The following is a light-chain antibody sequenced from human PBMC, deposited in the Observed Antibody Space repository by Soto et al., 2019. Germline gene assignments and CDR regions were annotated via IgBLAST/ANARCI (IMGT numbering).Light chain of an antibody. CDR2: GAS. Sequence: IVMTQSPATLSVSPGERATLSCRASQSVSSNLAWYQQKPGQAPRLLIYGASTRATGIPARFSGRGSGTEFTLTISSLQSEDFAVYYCQQYTNWPPNTFGQGTRLEIK. J-gene: IGKJ5*01. V-gene: IGKV3-15*01. CDR1: QSVSSN. CDR3: QQYTNWPPNT.